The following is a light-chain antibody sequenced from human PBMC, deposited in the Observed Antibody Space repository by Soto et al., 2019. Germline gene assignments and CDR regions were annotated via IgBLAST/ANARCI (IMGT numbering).Light chain of an antibody. CDR2: EVD. CDR3: CSYASTITWV. J-gene: IGLJ3*02. CDR1: SSDVGTYNL. V-gene: IGLV2-23*02. Sequence: QPVLTQPASVSGSPGQSITISCTGTSSDVGTYNLVSWYQQHPGKAPKLLISEVDKRPSGVSNRFSGSKSGNRASLTISGLQAEDEADYYCCSYASTITWVFGGGTKLTVL.